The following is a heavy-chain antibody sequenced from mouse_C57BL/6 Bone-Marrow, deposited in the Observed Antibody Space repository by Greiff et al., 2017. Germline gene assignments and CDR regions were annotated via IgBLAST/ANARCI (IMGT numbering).Heavy chain of an antibody. J-gene: IGHJ3*01. CDR1: GYTFTSYW. Sequence: QVQLQQPGAELVKPGASVKLSCKASGYTFTSYWMQWVKQRPGQGLEWIGEIDPSDSYTNYNQKFKGKATLTVDTSSSTAYMQRSSLASEDSAVYYCGRWGLVFAYWGQGTLVTVSA. CDR3: GRWGLVFAY. D-gene: IGHD3-1*01. CDR2: IDPSDSYT. V-gene: IGHV1-50*01.